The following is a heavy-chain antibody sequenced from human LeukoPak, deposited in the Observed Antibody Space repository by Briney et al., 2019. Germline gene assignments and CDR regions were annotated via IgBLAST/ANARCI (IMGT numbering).Heavy chain of an antibody. Sequence: QPGRSLRLSCAASGFTFSGYGMHWVRQAPGKGEDWVALISYDGSNTYYADSVKGRFTISRDISNNTLYLQMNSLRPEDTAVYYCAKEALFRGVHGNYFDYWGQGTLVTVSS. J-gene: IGHJ4*02. CDR3: AKEALFRGVHGNYFDY. V-gene: IGHV3-30*18. CDR1: GFTFSGYG. CDR2: ISYDGSNT. D-gene: IGHD3-10*01.